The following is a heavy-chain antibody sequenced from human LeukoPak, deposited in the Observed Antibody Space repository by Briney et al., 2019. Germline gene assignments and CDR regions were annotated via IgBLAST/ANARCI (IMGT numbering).Heavy chain of an antibody. CDR1: GFTFSNYA. D-gene: IGHD3-10*01. V-gene: IGHV3-15*01. Sequence: GRSLRLSCAASGFTFSNYAMHWVRQAPGKGLEWVGRIKSKTDGGTTDYAAPVKGRFTISRDDSKNTLYLQMNSLKTEDTAVYYCTTSITMVRGVSDWSQYWYFDLWGRGTLVTVSS. J-gene: IGHJ2*01. CDR3: TTSITMVRGVSDWSQYWYFDL. CDR2: IKSKTDGGTT.